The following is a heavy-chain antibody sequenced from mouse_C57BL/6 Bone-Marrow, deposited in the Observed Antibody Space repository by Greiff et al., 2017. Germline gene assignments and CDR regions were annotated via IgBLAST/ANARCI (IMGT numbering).Heavy chain of an antibody. Sequence: VQVVESGPGLVQPSQSLSITCTVSGFSLPSYGVHWVRQSPGKGLEWLGVIWCGGSTDYTAAFISRLSISTDNSKGQVYFQMNSLQADDTAIYYCASKNKYGRSPLYYDVWGTGTTGTVAS. CDR3: ASKNKYGRSPLYYDV. J-gene: IGHJ1*03. V-gene: IGHV2-2*01. CDR2: IWCGGST. D-gene: IGHD1-1*01. CDR1: GFSLPSYG.